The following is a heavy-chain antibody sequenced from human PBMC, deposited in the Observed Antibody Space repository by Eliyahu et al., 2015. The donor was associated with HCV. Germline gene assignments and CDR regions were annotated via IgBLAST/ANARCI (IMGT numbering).Heavy chain of an antibody. CDR3: ARLGLGSSWFY. CDR1: GDSTSFDHF. V-gene: IGHV4-39*01. D-gene: IGHD6-13*01. Sequence: QLQLQESGPGLVKPSETLSLTCTVSGDSTSFDHFWGWIRQPPGKGLEYIGSILYTGNTHYNPALRSRVIISVDTSKNQFSLNLSSVTAADTAVYYCARLGLGSSWFYWGQGTLVTVSS. CDR2: ILYTGNT. J-gene: IGHJ4*02.